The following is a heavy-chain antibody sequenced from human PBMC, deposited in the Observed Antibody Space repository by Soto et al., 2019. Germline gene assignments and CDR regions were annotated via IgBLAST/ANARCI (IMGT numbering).Heavy chain of an antibody. Sequence: PGGSLRLSCAASGFTLSTYSMNWVRQAPGKGLEWVSYISSSSSTIFYTDTVKGRFTVSRDNAKNSLYLQMNSLRAEDTAVYCCARWCSGGSCYWFDPWGQGTLVTVSS. CDR1: GFTLSTYS. D-gene: IGHD2-15*01. CDR2: ISSSSSTI. CDR3: ARWCSGGSCYWFDP. V-gene: IGHV3-48*01. J-gene: IGHJ5*02.